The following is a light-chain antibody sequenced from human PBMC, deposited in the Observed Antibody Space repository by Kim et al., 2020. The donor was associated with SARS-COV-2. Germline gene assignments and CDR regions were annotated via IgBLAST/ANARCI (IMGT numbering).Light chain of an antibody. CDR1: QSISTY. Sequence: DIQMTQSPSSLAASVADRVTIACRASQSISTYLNWYQQKPGKAPKLLIYAASRLQSGVPSRFSGSGSGTDFTLTISSLQPEDFATYYCQQSHTAPLLTFGGGTKVDIK. CDR2: AAS. J-gene: IGKJ4*01. CDR3: QQSHTAPLLT. V-gene: IGKV1-39*01.